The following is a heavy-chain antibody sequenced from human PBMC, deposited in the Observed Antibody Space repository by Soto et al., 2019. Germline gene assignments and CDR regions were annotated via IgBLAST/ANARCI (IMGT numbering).Heavy chain of an antibody. D-gene: IGHD6-19*01. V-gene: IGHV3-23*01. Sequence: EVQLLESGGGLGQPGGSLRLSCAGSGFTFSRFAMSWVRQVPGKGLEWVSAISGSGQTTYYADSVKGRFTVSRDNSNNTLYLQMNSLRAEDTAVYYCARGDGTGLYNSGWSPRYWGQGTLVTVSS. CDR2: ISGSGQTT. CDR3: ARGDGTGLYNSGWSPRY. J-gene: IGHJ4*02. CDR1: GFTFSRFA.